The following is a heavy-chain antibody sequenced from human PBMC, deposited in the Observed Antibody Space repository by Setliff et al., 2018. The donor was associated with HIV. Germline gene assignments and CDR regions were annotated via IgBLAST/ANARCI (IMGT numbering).Heavy chain of an antibody. CDR1: GRSIDDSY. CDR3: ARPAEDYYNSESWEVDY. D-gene: IGHD3-10*01. V-gene: IGHV4-4*09. J-gene: IGHJ4*01. Sequence: PSETLSLTCSVSGRSIDDSYWSWIRQSPGKGLEWIGYIKTSGSTNYNPSLKSRVTISLDTSKNRFSLRLNSVTATDTAIYYCARPAEDYYNSESWEVDYWGHGTLVTVSS. CDR2: IKTSGST.